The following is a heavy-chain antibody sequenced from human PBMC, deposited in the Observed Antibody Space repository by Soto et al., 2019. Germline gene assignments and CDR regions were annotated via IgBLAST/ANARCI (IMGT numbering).Heavy chain of an antibody. CDR2: IYYSGST. Sequence: SETLSLTCTVSGGSISSYYWSWIRQPPGKGLEWIGYIYYSGSTNYNPSLKSRVTISVDTSKNQFSLKLSSVTAADTAVYYCARAPLGYSYGLWWFDPWGQGTLVTVSS. CDR3: ARAPLGYSYGLWWFDP. D-gene: IGHD5-18*01. CDR1: GGSISSYY. V-gene: IGHV4-59*01. J-gene: IGHJ5*02.